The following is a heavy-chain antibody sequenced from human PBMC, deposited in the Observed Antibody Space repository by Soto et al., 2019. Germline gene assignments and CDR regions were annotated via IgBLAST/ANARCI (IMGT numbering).Heavy chain of an antibody. V-gene: IGHV4-59*08. J-gene: IGHJ4*02. D-gene: IGHD3-22*01. CDR1: GGSISSYY. CDR2: IYYSGST. CDR3: ARIYYDSVFDY. Sequence: SETLSLTCTVSGGSISSYYWNWIRQSPGKGLEWIGYIYYSGSTNYNPSLKSRVTISVDTSKNQFSLKLSSVTAADTAVYYCARIYYDSVFDYWGQGTLVKRLL.